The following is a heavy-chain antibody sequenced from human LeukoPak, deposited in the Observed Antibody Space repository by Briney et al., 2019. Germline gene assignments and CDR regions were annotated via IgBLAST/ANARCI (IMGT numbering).Heavy chain of an antibody. Sequence: ASVKVSCKASGYTFTSYDINWVRQATGQGLEWMGWINPNSGNTGYAQKFQGRVTMTRNTSISTAYMELSSLRSEDTAVYYCARVARRATMIVAPPFGYWGQGTLVTVSS. D-gene: IGHD3-22*01. CDR2: INPNSGNT. V-gene: IGHV1-8*01. J-gene: IGHJ4*02. CDR1: GYTFTSYD. CDR3: ARVARRATMIVAPPFGY.